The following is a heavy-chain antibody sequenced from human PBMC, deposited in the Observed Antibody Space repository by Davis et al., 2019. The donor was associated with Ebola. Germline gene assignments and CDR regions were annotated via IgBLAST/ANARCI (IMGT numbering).Heavy chain of an antibody. V-gene: IGHV4-34*01. CDR3: ARGLSGTPPPAAIFDS. D-gene: IGHD2-2*01. J-gene: IGHJ4*02. CDR1: GGSFSDYF. CDR2: INHSGST. Sequence: PSETLSLTCAVYGGSFSDYFWSWVRQAPGKWLEWIGEINHSGSTNYNPSLKSRVTISVDASKNQFSLKLNSVTAADTAVYYCARGLSGTPPPAAIFDSWGQGTLVTVSS.